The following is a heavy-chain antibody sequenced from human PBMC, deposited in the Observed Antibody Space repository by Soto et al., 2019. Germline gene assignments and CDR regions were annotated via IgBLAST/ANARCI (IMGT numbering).Heavy chain of an antibody. CDR1: GYTFTSYY. Sequence: GASVKVSCKASGYTFTSYYMHWVRQAPGQGLEWMGIINPSGGSTSYAQKFQGRVTMTRDTSTSTVYMELSSLRSEDTAVYCCARENIAAAGTGLGMDVWGQGTTVTVSS. CDR3: ARENIAAAGTGLGMDV. CDR2: INPSGGST. V-gene: IGHV1-46*01. J-gene: IGHJ6*02. D-gene: IGHD6-13*01.